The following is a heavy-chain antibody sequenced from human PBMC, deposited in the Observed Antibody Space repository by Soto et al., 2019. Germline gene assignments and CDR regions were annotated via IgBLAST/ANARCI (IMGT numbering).Heavy chain of an antibody. J-gene: IGHJ4*02. Sequence: QVQLQQWGAGLLKPSESLSLTCAVYGGSFSGYYWSWIRQPPGKGLEWIGEINHSGSPNYNPSLKSRVTISVDTSKNQFSLKLSSATAAATAVYYRARGLRCLQPFDYCGQGTLFTVSS. V-gene: IGHV4-34*01. CDR2: INHSGSP. CDR3: ARGLRCLQPFDY. CDR1: GGSFSGYY. D-gene: IGHD1-1*01.